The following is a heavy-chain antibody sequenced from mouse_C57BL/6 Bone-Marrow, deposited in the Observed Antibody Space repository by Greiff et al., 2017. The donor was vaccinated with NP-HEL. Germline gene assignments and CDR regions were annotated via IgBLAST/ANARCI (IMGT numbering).Heavy chain of an antibody. CDR2: ISDGGSYT. CDR3: ARGAITTVVARGLDY. V-gene: IGHV5-4*03. J-gene: IGHJ2*01. CDR1: GFTFSSYA. D-gene: IGHD1-1*01. Sequence: EVKLMESGGGLVKPGGSLKLSCAASGFTFSSYAMSWVRQTPEKRLEWVATISDGGSYTYYPDNVKGRFTISRDNDKNNLYLQMSHLKSEDTAMYYCARGAITTVVARGLDYWGQGTTLTVSS.